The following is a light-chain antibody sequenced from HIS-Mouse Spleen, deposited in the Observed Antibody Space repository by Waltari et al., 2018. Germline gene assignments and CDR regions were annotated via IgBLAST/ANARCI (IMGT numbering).Light chain of an antibody. CDR1: QDISNY. J-gene: IGKJ1*01. Sequence: DIQMTQSPSSLSASVGDRLTIACQASQDISNYLNWYQQKPGKAAKLLIYAASTLQSGVPSRFSGRGSGTEFTLTISSLQPEDFATYYCQQLNSYPPTFGQGTKVEIK. CDR3: QQLNSYPPT. V-gene: IGKV1-9*01. CDR2: AAS.